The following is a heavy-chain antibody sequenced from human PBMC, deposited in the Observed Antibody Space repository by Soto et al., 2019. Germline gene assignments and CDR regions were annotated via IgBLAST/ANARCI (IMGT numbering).Heavy chain of an antibody. CDR1: GYSISSTNW. Sequence: SETLSLTCAVSGYSISSTNWWGWIRQPPGKGLEWIGYIYHSGTTYYNPSLKSRVTISVDTSKNQFSLKLSSVTAADTAVYYCARTSYDSSGTAADPWGQGTLVTVSS. CDR2: IYHSGTT. CDR3: ARTSYDSSGTAADP. V-gene: IGHV4-28*01. D-gene: IGHD3-22*01. J-gene: IGHJ5*02.